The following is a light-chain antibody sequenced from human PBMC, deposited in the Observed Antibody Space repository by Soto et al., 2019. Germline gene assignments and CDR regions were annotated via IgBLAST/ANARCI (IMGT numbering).Light chain of an antibody. V-gene: IGKV3-20*01. J-gene: IGKJ2*01. CDR3: QQYGSSPFD. CDR1: QSVSSNY. Sequence: EIVLTQSPGTLSLSPGERATLSCRASQSVSSNYLAWYQQKPGQAPRVVIYGASNRATDIPDRFSGSGSGTDFTLTISRLETEDIAVYYCQQYGSSPFDFGQGTKLEIK. CDR2: GAS.